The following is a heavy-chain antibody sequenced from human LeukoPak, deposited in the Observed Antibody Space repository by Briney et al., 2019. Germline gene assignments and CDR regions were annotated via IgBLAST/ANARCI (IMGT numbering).Heavy chain of an antibody. CDR3: ASQINYYDSSGYPDY. Sequence: SETLSLTCTVSGGSISSSSYYWGWIRQPPGKGLEWIGSIYYSGSTYYNPSLKSRVTISVDTSKNQFSLKLSSVTAADTAVYYCASQINYYDSSGYPDYWGQGTLVTVSS. V-gene: IGHV4-39*07. J-gene: IGHJ4*02. D-gene: IGHD3-22*01. CDR1: GGSISSSSYY. CDR2: IYYSGST.